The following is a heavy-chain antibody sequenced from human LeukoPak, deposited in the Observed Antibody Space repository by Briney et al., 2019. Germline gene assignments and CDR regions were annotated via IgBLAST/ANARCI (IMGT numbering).Heavy chain of an antibody. CDR2: INPNSGAT. D-gene: IGHD3-10*01. V-gene: IGHV1-2*02. CDR3: AREGREFGPHKLAGFDY. J-gene: IGHJ4*02. CDR1: GYTFTGYY. Sequence: ASVKVSCKTSGYTFTGYYMHWVRQAPGQGLGWMGWINPNSGATNYVQEFQGRVTMTRDTSISTAYMELSGLRSDDTAIFYCAREGREFGPHKLAGFDYWGQGTLVTVSS.